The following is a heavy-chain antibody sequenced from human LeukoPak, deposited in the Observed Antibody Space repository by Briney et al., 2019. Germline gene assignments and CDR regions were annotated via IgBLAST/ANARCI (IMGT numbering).Heavy chain of an antibody. CDR1: GFTFSSYA. CDR2: ISGSGGST. CDR3: ARNNGMDV. Sequence: RSGGSLRLSCAASGFTFSSYAMSWVRQAPGKGLEWVSAISGSGGSTYYADSVKGRFTISKDNAKNSLYLQMNSLRAEDTALYHCARNNGMDVWGQGTTVIVSS. J-gene: IGHJ6*02. V-gene: IGHV3-23*01.